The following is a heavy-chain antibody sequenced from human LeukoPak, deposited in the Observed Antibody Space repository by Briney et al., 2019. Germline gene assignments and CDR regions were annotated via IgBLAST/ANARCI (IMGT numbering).Heavy chain of an antibody. V-gene: IGHV1-18*01. J-gene: IGHJ1*01. CDR1: GYTFTSYG. Sequence: GASVKVSCKASGYTFTSYGISWVRQAPGQGLEWMGWISAYNGNTNYAQKLQGRVTMTTDTSTSTAYMELRSLRSDDTAAYYCARAAVQDRYRARNFQHWGQGTLVTVSS. CDR2: ISAYNGNT. CDR3: ARAAVQDRYRARNFQH. D-gene: IGHD1-1*01.